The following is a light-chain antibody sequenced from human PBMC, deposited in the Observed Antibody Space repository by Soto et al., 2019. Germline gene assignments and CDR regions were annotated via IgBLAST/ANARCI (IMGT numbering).Light chain of an antibody. Sequence: QSALTQPASVSGSPGQSITISCIGTSSDVGGYNYVSWYQQHPGKAPKLMIYDVTNRPSGVSNRFSGSKSGNTASLTISGLQAEDEADYYCSSYTSSITYDFGTGTKLTVL. CDR1: SSDVGGYNY. CDR3: SSYTSSITYD. V-gene: IGLV2-14*01. J-gene: IGLJ1*01. CDR2: DVT.